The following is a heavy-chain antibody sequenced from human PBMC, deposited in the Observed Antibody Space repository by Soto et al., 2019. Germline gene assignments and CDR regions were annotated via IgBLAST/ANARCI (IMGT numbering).Heavy chain of an antibody. D-gene: IGHD6-19*01. CDR3: AKGGGGSGPGSIFAY. J-gene: IGHJ4*02. Sequence: QVQLVESGGGVVQPGRSLRLSCAASGFTFSSYGMHWVRQAPGKGLEWVAVISYDGSNKYYADYVKGRFTISRDNSKNPLYLQMNSLRAEDTAVYYCAKGGGGSGPGSIFAYWGQGTLVTVSS. V-gene: IGHV3-30*18. CDR2: ISYDGSNK. CDR1: GFTFSSYG.